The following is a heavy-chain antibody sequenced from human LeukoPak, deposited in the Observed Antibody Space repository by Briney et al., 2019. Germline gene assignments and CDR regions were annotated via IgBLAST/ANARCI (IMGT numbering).Heavy chain of an antibody. CDR2: INTNTGNP. CDR3: ARGFYYDSSGYYDGEFDY. CDR1: GYTFTSYG. D-gene: IGHD3-22*01. V-gene: IGHV7-4-1*02. Sequence: VSVKVSCKASGYTFTSYGISWVRQAPGQGLEWMGWINTNTGNPTYAQGFTGRFVFSLDTSVSTAYLQISSLKAEDTAVYYCARGFYYDSSGYYDGEFDYWGQGTLVTVSS. J-gene: IGHJ4*02.